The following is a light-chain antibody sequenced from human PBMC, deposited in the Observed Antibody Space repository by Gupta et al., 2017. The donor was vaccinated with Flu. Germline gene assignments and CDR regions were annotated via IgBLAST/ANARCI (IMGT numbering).Light chain of an antibody. CDR3: MQGAHWPWA. V-gene: IGKV2-30*01. CDR1: QGLVYSDGNTY. Sequence: DVVVTQSPLSLAVTLGQAAAIPCRSSQGLVYSDGNTYLHWFQHRPGQSPRRLIYLVSNRASGVPDRFSGSGSGTYFTLRISRVEADDVGVYFCMQGAHWPWAFGQGTKLEIK. CDR2: LVS. J-gene: IGKJ1*01.